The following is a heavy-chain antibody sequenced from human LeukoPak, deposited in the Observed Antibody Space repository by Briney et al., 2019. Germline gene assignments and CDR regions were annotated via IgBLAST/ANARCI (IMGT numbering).Heavy chain of an antibody. J-gene: IGHJ4*02. CDR1: GFTFDDYA. Sequence: PGRSLRLSCAASGFTFDDYAMPWVRQAPGKGLEWVSGISWNSGSIGYADSVKGRFTISRDNAKNSLYLQMNSLRAEDTALYYCAKDIVGAARYYFDYWGQGTLVTVSS. V-gene: IGHV3-9*01. CDR2: ISWNSGSI. D-gene: IGHD1-26*01. CDR3: AKDIVGAARYYFDY.